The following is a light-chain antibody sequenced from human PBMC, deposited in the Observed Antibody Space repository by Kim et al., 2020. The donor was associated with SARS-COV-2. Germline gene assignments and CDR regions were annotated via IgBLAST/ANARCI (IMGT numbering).Light chain of an antibody. CDR2: DVT. J-gene: IGLJ2*01. Sequence: GQSITISWMGTSSDVGGYNSVSWYQHHPGKAPQLIIYDVTKRPSGVPGRFSGSKSGNTASLTISGLQTEDEADYHCCSFAGSYNLIFGGGTKVTVL. CDR3: CSFAGSYNLI. CDR1: SSDVGGYNS. V-gene: IGLV2-11*01.